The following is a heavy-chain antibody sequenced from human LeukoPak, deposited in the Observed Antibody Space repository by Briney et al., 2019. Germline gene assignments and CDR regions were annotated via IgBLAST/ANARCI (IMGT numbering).Heavy chain of an antibody. Sequence: ASVKVSCKASGYTFNSYGISWVRQAPGQGLDWMGWISVYNGNTNYAQKFQGRVTMTTDTSTSTAYMELRSLRSDDTAVYYCARGAWGSGSYYNLPFDYWGQGTLVTVSS. D-gene: IGHD3-10*01. CDR1: GYTFNSYG. CDR2: ISVYNGNT. J-gene: IGHJ4*02. CDR3: ARGAWGSGSYYNLPFDY. V-gene: IGHV1-18*01.